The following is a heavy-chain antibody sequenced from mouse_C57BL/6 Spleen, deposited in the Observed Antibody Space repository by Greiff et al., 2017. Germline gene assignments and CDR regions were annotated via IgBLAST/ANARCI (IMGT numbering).Heavy chain of an antibody. CDR2: IRLKSDNYAT. D-gene: IGHD2-3*01. V-gene: IGHV6-3*01. Sequence: EVQLQESGGGLVQPGGSMKLSCVASGFTFSNYWMNWVRQSPEKGLEWVAQIRLKSDNYATHYAESVKGRFTISRDDSKSSVYLQMNNLRAEDTGIYYCTDYDGYRYYAMDYWGQGTSVTVSS. CDR3: TDYDGYRYYAMDY. J-gene: IGHJ4*01. CDR1: GFTFSNYW.